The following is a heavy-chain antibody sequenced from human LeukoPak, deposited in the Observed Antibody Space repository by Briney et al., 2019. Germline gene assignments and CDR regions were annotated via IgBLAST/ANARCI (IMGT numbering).Heavy chain of an antibody. CDR1: GYTFTNYG. V-gene: IGHV1-2*02. Sequence: ASVKVSCKASGYTFTNYGITWVRQAAGQGLEWMGWINPSSGGTNYAQKFQGRVTMTRDTSINTAYMELSRLKSDDTAVYFCARDYGDYWGYFDYWGQGTLVTVSS. D-gene: IGHD4-17*01. J-gene: IGHJ4*02. CDR3: ARDYGDYWGYFDY. CDR2: INPSSGGT.